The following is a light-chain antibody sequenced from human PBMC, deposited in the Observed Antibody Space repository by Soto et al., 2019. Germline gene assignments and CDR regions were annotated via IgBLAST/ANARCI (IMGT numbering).Light chain of an antibody. CDR3: QQYNNWTPIT. J-gene: IGKJ2*01. CDR1: QSVSGN. Sequence: EIVMTQSPATLSVSPGERATLSCRASQSVSGNLAWYQQKPGQAPRLLIYGASTRAPGITARFSGSGSGTAFTLTISSLQSEDFAVYYCQQYNNWTPITFGQGTKLEIQ. V-gene: IGKV3-15*01. CDR2: GAS.